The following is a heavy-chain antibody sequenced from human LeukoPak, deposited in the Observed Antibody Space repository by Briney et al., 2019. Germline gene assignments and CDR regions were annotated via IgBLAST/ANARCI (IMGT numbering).Heavy chain of an antibody. CDR3: AKIARSGWFLIS. D-gene: IGHD6-19*01. J-gene: IGHJ5*02. V-gene: IGHV3-23*01. CDR1: GLTFNSYA. CDR2: ISGSGGST. Sequence: GGSLRLSCAASGLTFNSYAMHWVRQAPGKGLEWVSGISGSGGSTYYADSVKGRFTISRDDSKNTLYLQMNSLRVEDTAIYYCAKIARSGWFLISWGQGTLVTVSP.